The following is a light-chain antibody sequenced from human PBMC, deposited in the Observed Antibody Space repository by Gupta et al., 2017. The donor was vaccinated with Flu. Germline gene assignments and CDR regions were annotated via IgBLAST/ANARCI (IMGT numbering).Light chain of an antibody. V-gene: IGKV1-8*01. J-gene: IGKJ1*01. Sequence: AIRMTQSPSSFSASTGDRVTITCRASQAISSHLAWYQQKPGKAPNLLISAASTLQSGVPSRFCGSGSGTDFTLTISYLHSEDFAIYYCQQDDGYPRTFGQGTKVEIK. CDR3: QQDDGYPRT. CDR2: AAS. CDR1: QAISSH.